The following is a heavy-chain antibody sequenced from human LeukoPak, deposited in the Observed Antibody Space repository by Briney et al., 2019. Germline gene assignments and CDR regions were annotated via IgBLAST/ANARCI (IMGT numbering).Heavy chain of an antibody. J-gene: IGHJ4*02. Sequence: SQTLSLTCTVSGGSISSGDYYWSWIRQPPGKGLEWIGYIYYSGSTYYNPSLKSRVTISVDTSKNQFSLKLSSVTAADTAVYYCATGVDTAVVQFDYWGQGTLVTVSS. CDR2: IYYSGST. CDR1: GGSISSGDYY. V-gene: IGHV4-30-4*01. D-gene: IGHD5-18*01. CDR3: ATGVDTAVVQFDY.